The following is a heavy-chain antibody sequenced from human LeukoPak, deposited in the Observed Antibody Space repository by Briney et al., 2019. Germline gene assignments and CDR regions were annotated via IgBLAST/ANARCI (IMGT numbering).Heavy chain of an antibody. D-gene: IGHD3-10*01. V-gene: IGHV4-34*01. CDR3: ARGGFARSNYYGSGSYYNFLDY. J-gene: IGHJ4*02. CDR2: INHSGST. CDR1: GGSFSGYY. Sequence: SETLSLTCAVYGGSFSGYYWSWIRQPPGKGLEWIGEINHSGSTNYNPSLKSRVTISVDTSKNQFSLKLSSVTAADTAVYYCARGGFARSNYYGSGSYYNFLDYWGQGTLVAVSS.